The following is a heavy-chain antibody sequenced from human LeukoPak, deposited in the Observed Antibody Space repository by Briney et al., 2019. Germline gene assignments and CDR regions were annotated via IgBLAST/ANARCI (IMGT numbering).Heavy chain of an antibody. Sequence: GGSVTPFCAASGFTVSDYYMSWIRQAPGKGLEWLSYISSSISYTNYADSVKGRFTISRDNAKNSLYLQMNSLRAEDTAVYYCARTVAAEHLVSWGKGNLATVSS. CDR2: ISSSISYT. CDR1: GFTVSDYY. J-gene: IGHJ1*01. D-gene: IGHD6-19*01. V-gene: IGHV3-11*06. CDR3: ARTVAAEHLVS.